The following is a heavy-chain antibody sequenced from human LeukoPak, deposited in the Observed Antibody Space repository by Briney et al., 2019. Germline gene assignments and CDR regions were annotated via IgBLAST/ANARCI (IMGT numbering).Heavy chain of an antibody. CDR1: GASISSGDYF. Sequence: PSQTLSLTCTVSGASISSGDYFWSWIRQTTGKELEWIGRIYTSGGTNYNPSLKSRVTISLDTSKNQFSLKLSSVTAADTAVYYCARHGEQQLVGDYWGQGTLVTVSS. CDR2: IYTSGGT. V-gene: IGHV4-61*02. CDR3: ARHGEQQLVGDY. J-gene: IGHJ4*02. D-gene: IGHD6-13*01.